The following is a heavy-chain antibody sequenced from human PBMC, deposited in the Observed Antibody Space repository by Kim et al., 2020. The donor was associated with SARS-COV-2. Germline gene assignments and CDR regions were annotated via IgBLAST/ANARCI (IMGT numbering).Heavy chain of an antibody. V-gene: IGHV4-34*01. J-gene: IGHJ5*02. D-gene: IGHD6-13*01. Sequence: SHKSRVTISVDTSKNPCSLKLSSVTAADTAVYYCARAPHPSSWPGGWFDPWGQGTLVTVSS. CDR3: ARAPHPSSWPGGWFDP.